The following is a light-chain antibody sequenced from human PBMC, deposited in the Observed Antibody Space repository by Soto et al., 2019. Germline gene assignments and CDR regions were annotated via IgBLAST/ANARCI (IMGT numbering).Light chain of an antibody. V-gene: IGLV1-44*01. Sequence: QSVLTQPLSASASPGQRLTLSCSGASSNIGSNTVAWYQHLPGTAPPRLIFTAGQRPSGVPGRFSGSKFGTSASLAISGLQSGYEGDYDCSAWDNSLNGYVFGPGTKVTVL. CDR1: SSNIGSNT. CDR2: TAG. J-gene: IGLJ1*01. CDR3: SAWDNSLNGYV.